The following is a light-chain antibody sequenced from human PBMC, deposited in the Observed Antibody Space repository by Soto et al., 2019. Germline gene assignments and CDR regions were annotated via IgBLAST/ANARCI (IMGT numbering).Light chain of an antibody. Sequence: EIVLTQSPGTLSLSPGERATLSCRASQSVSSSYLAWYQQKPGRAPRPLIYGASSRATGIPDRFSGSGSGTDFTLTISTLEPEDFAVYYCQQYGSSPRTFGQGTKVDIK. CDR3: QQYGSSPRT. V-gene: IGKV3-20*01. CDR2: GAS. CDR1: QSVSSSY. J-gene: IGKJ1*01.